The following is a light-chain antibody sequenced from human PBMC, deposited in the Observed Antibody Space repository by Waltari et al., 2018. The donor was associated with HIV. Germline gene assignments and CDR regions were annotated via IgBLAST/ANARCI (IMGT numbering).Light chain of an antibody. CDR3: QSHDNKIFYV. Sequence: NFILTQPHSVSESPGKTVTISCTRSSGNIASSYVQWYQQRPGSSPTTVIYANNQRTSGVPDRFSGSIDSSSNSASLTISGLRTEDEADYYCQSHDNKIFYVFGGGTYVTVL. CDR2: ANN. J-gene: IGLJ1*01. V-gene: IGLV6-57*01. CDR1: SGNIASSY.